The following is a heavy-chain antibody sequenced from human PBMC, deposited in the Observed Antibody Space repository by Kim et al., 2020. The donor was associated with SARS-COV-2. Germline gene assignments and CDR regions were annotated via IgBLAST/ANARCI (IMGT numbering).Heavy chain of an antibody. CDR1: GFTFSSYE. CDR3: ARAAPDYGGNEGYYYGLDV. D-gene: IGHD4-17*01. CDR2: ISSSGTTI. Sequence: GGSLRLSCAASGFTFSSYEMNWVRQAPGKGLEWVSYISSSGTTIHYADSVKGRFTISRDNAKSSLYLQMSSLRAEDTAVYYCARAAPDYGGNEGYYYGLDVWGQGTTVTVSS. V-gene: IGHV3-48*03. J-gene: IGHJ6*02.